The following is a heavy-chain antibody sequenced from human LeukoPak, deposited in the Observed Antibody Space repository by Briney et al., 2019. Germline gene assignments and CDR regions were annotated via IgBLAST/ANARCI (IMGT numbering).Heavy chain of an antibody. CDR3: GRANRDLRYLDWLSGGWLDP. CDR1: GGSFSGYY. V-gene: IGHV4-34*01. CDR2: INHSGST. J-gene: IGHJ5*02. D-gene: IGHD3-9*01. Sequence: SETLSLTCAVYGGSFSGYYWSWIRQPPGKGLEWIGEINHSGSTNYNPSLKSRVTISVDTSKNQFSLKLSSVTAADTAVYYFGRANRDLRYLDWLSGGWLDPWGQGTLVTVSS.